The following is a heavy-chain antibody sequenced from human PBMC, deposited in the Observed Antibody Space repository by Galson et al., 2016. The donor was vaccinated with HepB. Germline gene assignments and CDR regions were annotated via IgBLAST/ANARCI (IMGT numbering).Heavy chain of an antibody. J-gene: IGHJ5*02. V-gene: IGHV4-34*01. CDR1: GRSFSGYY. Sequence: SETLSLTCAVYGRSFSGYYWSWIRQPPGKGLEWIGEINHSGSTNYNPSLKSRVTISVDTSKNQFSLRLSSVTAADTAVYYCTRYSGIQGWFDPWGQGTLVTVSS. CDR3: TRYSGIQGWFDP. CDR2: INHSGST. D-gene: IGHD1-26*01.